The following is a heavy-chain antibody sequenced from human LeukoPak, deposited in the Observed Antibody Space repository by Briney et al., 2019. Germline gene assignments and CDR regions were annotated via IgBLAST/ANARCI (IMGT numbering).Heavy chain of an antibody. CDR2: SNDSGGT. CDR1: GGTFSGYY. V-gene: IGHV4-34*01. D-gene: IGHD5-18*01. Sequence: SSETLSLTCAVYGGTFSGYYWSWIRQPPGKRLEWVGESNDSGGTNYNPSLKSRVTISADKSKNQFSLKLSSVTAADTAVYYCARPSQLWNAFDIWGQGTMVTVSS. CDR3: ARPSQLWNAFDI. J-gene: IGHJ3*02.